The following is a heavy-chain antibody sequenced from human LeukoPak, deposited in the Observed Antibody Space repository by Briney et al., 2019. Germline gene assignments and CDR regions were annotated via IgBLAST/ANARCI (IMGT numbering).Heavy chain of an antibody. D-gene: IGHD3-22*01. CDR3: ASSRGHYYYDSSGYPH. J-gene: IGHJ4*02. CDR1: GFTFSDYY. CDR2: ISSSGNTI. Sequence: GGSLRLSCAASGFTFSDYYMSWIRQAPGKGLEWVSYISSSGNTIYYADSVKGRFTISRDNAKNSLYLQMNSLRAEDTAVYYCASSRGHYYYDSSGYPHWGQGTLVTVSS. V-gene: IGHV3-11*04.